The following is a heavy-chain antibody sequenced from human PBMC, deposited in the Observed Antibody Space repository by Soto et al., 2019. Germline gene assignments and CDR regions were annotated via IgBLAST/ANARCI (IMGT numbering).Heavy chain of an antibody. CDR3: ARAGGYCSSTSCPFDY. CDR2: IIPIFGTA. CDR1: GGTFSSYA. V-gene: IGHV1-69*13. J-gene: IGHJ4*02. Sequence: GASVKVSCKASGGTFSSYAISWVRQAPGQGLEWMGGIIPIFGTANYAQKFQGRVTITADESTSTAYMELSSPRSEDTAVYYCARAGGYCSSTSCPFDYWGQGTLVTVSS. D-gene: IGHD2-2*03.